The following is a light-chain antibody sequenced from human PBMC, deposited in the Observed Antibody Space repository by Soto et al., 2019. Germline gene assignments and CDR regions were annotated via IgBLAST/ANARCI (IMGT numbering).Light chain of an antibody. CDR3: GTWDSSLSAVV. CDR1: RSNIGNNY. V-gene: IGLV1-51*01. Sequence: QSVLTQPPSVSAAPGQKVTISCSGSRSNIGNNYVSWYQQRPGTAPKLLIYDNNERPSGIPDRFSGSKSGTSATLGITGLQTGDEADYYCGTWDSSLSAVVVGGGTKLTVL. CDR2: DNN. J-gene: IGLJ2*01.